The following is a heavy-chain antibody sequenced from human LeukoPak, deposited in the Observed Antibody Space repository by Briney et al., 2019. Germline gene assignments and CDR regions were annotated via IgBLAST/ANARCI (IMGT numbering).Heavy chain of an antibody. D-gene: IGHD3-10*01. CDR1: GFPFSGYW. V-gene: IGHV3-7*01. CDR3: ARGFDGRSAFDI. CDR2: INEDGSEI. J-gene: IGHJ3*02. Sequence: PGGSLSLSCAVFGFPFSGYWMGWVRQAAGNGLEWVATINEDGSEIYYVDSVKGRFTISRDNAKNSLSLQMNSLRAEDTTLYYCARGFDGRSAFDIWGQGTMVTVSS.